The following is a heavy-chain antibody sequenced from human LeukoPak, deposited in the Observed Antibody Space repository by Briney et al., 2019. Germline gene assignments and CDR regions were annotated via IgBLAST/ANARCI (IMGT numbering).Heavy chain of an antibody. V-gene: IGHV4-31*03. CDR2: IYYTGSA. CDR1: GGSISSGSYY. Sequence: SETLSLTCTVSGGSISSGSYYWTWVRQHPGEGLEWIGYIYYTGSAYYNPSLKSRVTISVDVSKNQFSLKLSSETAADTAVYYCARGLATAQGEAAMPLWGQGTLVTVSS. CDR3: ARGLATAQGEAAMPL. D-gene: IGHD2-2*01. J-gene: IGHJ4*02.